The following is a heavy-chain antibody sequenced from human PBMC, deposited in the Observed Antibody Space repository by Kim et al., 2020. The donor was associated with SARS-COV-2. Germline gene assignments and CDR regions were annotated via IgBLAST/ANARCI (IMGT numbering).Heavy chain of an antibody. CDR3: ARDRGYNGYYYYGMDV. CDR2: ISSSGSTI. J-gene: IGHJ6*02. Sequence: GGSLRLSCAASGFTFSDYYMSWIRQAPGKGLEWVSYISSSGSTIYYADSVKGRFTISRDNAKNSLYLQMNSLRAEDTAVYYCARDRGYNGYYYYGMDVWGQGTTVTVSS. V-gene: IGHV3-11*04. CDR1: GFTFSDYY. D-gene: IGHD5-12*01.